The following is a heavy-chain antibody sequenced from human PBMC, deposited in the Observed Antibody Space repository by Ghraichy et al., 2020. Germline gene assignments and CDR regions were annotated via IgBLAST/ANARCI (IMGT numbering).Heavy chain of an antibody. Sequence: TLSLTCTVSGGSISSSSYYWGWIRQPPGKGLEWIGSIYYSGSTYYNPSLKSRVTISVDTSKNQFSLKLSSVTAADTAVYYCARRGDIVVVPANNWFDPWGQGTLVTVSS. J-gene: IGHJ5*02. CDR3: ARRGDIVVVPANNWFDP. CDR2: IYYSGST. D-gene: IGHD2-2*01. V-gene: IGHV4-39*01. CDR1: GGSISSSSYY.